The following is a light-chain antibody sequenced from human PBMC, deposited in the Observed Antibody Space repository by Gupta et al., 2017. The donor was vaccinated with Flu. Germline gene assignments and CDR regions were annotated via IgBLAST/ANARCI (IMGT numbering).Light chain of an antibody. Sequence: EILLTQSPGTLSLSPGERATLSCRASQTVVGDYLAWYQQRPGQAPRLLIYGASNRATGIPDRFSGSGSGTDFTLTSSMLDSEDFAVYYCQEYESSPRTFGHGTKVEIK. V-gene: IGKV3-20*01. CDR2: GAS. CDR3: QEYESSPRT. J-gene: IGKJ1*01. CDR1: QTVVGDY.